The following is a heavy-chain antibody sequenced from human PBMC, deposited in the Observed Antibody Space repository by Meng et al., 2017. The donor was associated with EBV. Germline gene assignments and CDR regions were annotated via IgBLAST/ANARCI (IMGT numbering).Heavy chain of an antibody. CDR1: GGTFRSDA. Sequence: QVQLLQSGAGVKKPGSSVKVSGRTSGGTFRSDAVSWVRQAPGQGREWMGGLIPMVGAPHYAQKFQGRVTIIADESTSTHSMELNSLRSEDTAMYYCASESGRGFTPDYWGQGTLVTVSS. CDR3: ASESGRGFTPDY. V-gene: IGHV1-69*01. CDR2: LIPMVGAP. J-gene: IGHJ4*02. D-gene: IGHD3-10*01.